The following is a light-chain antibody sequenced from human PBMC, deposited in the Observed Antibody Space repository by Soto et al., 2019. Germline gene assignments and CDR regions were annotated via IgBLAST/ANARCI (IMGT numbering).Light chain of an antibody. CDR2: SAS. V-gene: IGKV3-20*01. CDR1: QSVNNN. CDR3: QQYGILPTT. J-gene: IGKJ1*01. Sequence: SHSPATLSVTPSDHDTPSYRASQSVNNNLAWYQQRPGQVPRLLIHSASTRDTGIPDRFSGSGSGTDFTLTISRLEPEDFAGYYCQQYGILPTTSGQGTIVDI.